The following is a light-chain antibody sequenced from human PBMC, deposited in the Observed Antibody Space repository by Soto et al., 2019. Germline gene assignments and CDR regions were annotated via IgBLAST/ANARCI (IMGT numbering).Light chain of an antibody. J-gene: IGKJ1*01. CDR2: AAS. CDR3: APHNSYPWT. Sequence: DIQMPQSPSSLSASVVDRFTITCRASQGIRNDLGLYQQNPGKAPKRLIYAASSLQRGVPSRFSGNGSWTEFPRTISSLQTEDFATYYCAPHNSYPWTFGRGPKV. CDR1: QGIRND. V-gene: IGKV1-17*01.